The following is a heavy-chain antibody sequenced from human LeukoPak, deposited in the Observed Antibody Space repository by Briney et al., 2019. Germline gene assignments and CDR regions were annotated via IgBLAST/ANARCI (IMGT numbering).Heavy chain of an antibody. V-gene: IGHV1-2*04. CDR2: INPNSGGT. J-gene: IGHJ4*02. CDR1: RYTFTGYY. CDR3: ARVSRFAAAVYYFDY. D-gene: IGHD6-13*01. Sequence: ASVKVSCKASRYTFTGYYMHWVRQAPGQGLEWMGWINPNSGGTNYAEKFQGWVTMTRDTSISTAYMELSRLRSDDTAVYYCARVSRFAAAVYYFDYWGQGTLVTVSS.